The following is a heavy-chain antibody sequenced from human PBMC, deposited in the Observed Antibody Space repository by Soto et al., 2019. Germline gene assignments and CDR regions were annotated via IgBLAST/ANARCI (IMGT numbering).Heavy chain of an antibody. CDR1: GGSISSYY. CDR2: ISHVGST. CDR3: VRWIGGYCSSTGCYTFDY. J-gene: IGHJ4*02. Sequence: PSETLSLTCNVSGGSISSYYWSWIRQPPGKGLEWLGYISHVGSTYYNPSLKSRVTISVDTSKNQFSLKLTSVTAADTAVYYCVRWIGGYCSSTGCYTFDYWGQGTLVTVSS. D-gene: IGHD2-2*02. V-gene: IGHV4-59*01.